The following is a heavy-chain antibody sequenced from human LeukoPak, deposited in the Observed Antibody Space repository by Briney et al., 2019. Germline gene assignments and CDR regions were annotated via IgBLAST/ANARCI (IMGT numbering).Heavy chain of an antibody. D-gene: IGHD5-12*01. V-gene: IGHV3-23*01. CDR2: ISGTGGST. CDR3: AKMVDIVATITGV. CDR1: GFTFRIYA. Sequence: GGSLRLSCAASGFTFRIYAMSWVRQAPGKGLEWVSGISGTGGSTDYADSVKGRFTISRDNSKNTLYLQMNSLRAEDTAVYYCAKMVDIVATITGVWGQGTLVTVSS. J-gene: IGHJ4*02.